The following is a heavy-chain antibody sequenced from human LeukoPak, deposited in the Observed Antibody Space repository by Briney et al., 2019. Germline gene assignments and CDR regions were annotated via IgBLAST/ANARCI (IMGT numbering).Heavy chain of an antibody. CDR2: IFYSGSA. Sequence: SETLSLTCTVSGASISSYYWSWIRQPPGRGLEWIGYIFYSGSANYNPSLKSRVTISVDTSNNQFSLKLSSVTAADTAVYYCARRYCSGGSCYSCLDYWGQGTLVTVSS. V-gene: IGHV4-59*08. D-gene: IGHD2-15*01. CDR3: ARRYCSGGSCYSCLDY. CDR1: GASISSYY. J-gene: IGHJ4*02.